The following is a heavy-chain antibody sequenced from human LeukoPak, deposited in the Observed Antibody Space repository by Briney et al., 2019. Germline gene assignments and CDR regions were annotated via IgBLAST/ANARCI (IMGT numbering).Heavy chain of an antibody. D-gene: IGHD3-9*01. CDR3: ARGGGSYDILTGDYKPHDY. Sequence: GGSLRLSCAASGFSFSSYAMHWVRQAPGKGLEWVAVISYDGINKYYADSVKGRFTISRDNSKNTLYLQMNSLRAEDTAVYYCARGGGSYDILTGDYKPHDYWGQGTLVTVSS. J-gene: IGHJ4*02. CDR1: GFSFSSYA. V-gene: IGHV3-30-3*01. CDR2: ISYDGINK.